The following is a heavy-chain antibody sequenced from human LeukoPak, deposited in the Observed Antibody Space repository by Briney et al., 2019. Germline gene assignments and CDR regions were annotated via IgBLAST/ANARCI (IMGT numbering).Heavy chain of an antibody. CDR2: ISSSGSTI. J-gene: IGHJ6*04. D-gene: IGHD2-15*01. CDR3: ARPYSEDDYYFYAMDV. V-gene: IGHV3-48*03. CDR1: GFTFSINE. Sequence: GGSLRLSCAASGFTFSINEMNWVRQAPGKGLECVSYISSSGSTIYYADSVKGRLTISRDNAKNSLYLQMNSLRAEDTAVYYCARPYSEDDYYFYAMDVWGKGTTVTVSS.